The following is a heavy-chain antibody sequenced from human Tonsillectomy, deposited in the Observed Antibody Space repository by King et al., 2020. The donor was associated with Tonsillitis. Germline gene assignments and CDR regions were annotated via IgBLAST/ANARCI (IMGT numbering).Heavy chain of an antibody. J-gene: IGHJ6*02. CDR3: ARELLWFGEFKPYYFGMDV. CDR2: VYHSGST. D-gene: IGHD3-10*01. V-gene: IGHV4-38-2*02. Sequence: VQLQESGPGLVKPSETLSLSCAVSGYSISSGFYWGWIRQPPGKGLEWIGSVYHSGSTYYNPSLKSRVTISLDTSKNQFSLKLSSVTAADTALYYCARELLWFGEFKPYYFGMDVWGQGTTVTVSS. CDR1: GYSISSGFY.